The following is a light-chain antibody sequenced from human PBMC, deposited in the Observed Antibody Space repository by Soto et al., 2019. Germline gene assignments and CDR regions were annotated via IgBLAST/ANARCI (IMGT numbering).Light chain of an antibody. Sequence: QSVLTQPPSLSGAPGQNIIISCTGGGSNIGAGFDVHWYQQLPGTAPKLLIYGNTNRPSGVPDRFSGSKSGTSDSLVITGLQAAVEHDYYRQSSDTGLSGPVVFGGGTKLTVL. CDR3: QSSDTGLSGPVV. J-gene: IGLJ2*01. CDR1: GSNIGAGFD. V-gene: IGLV1-40*01. CDR2: GNT.